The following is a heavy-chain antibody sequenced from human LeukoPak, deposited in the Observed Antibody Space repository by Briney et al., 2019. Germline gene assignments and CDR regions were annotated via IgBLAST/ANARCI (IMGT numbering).Heavy chain of an antibody. CDR3: ARDYSSRTYDFWSGYYYDYYYYYMDV. Sequence: SETLSLTCTVSGGSISSSSYYWGWIRQPPGKGLEWIGSIYYSGSTYYNPSLKSRVTISVDTSKNQFSLKPSSVTAADTAVYYCARDYSSRTYDFWSGYYYDYYYYYMDVWGKGTTVTVSS. D-gene: IGHD3-3*01. V-gene: IGHV4-39*07. CDR2: IYYSGST. J-gene: IGHJ6*03. CDR1: GGSISSSSYY.